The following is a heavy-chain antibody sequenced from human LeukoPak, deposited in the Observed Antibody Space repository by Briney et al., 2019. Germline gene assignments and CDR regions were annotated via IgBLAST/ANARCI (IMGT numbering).Heavy chain of an antibody. CDR2: ISAYNGNT. CDR1: GYTFTCSG. J-gene: IGHJ2*01. CDR3: ARDGDMATHECWYFDL. Sequence: ASVKVSCKASGYTFTCSGFSSVRQAPGQGLEWLGWISAYNGNTNYAQKLQDRVTMTTDTFTSTAYMELRSLRSDDTAVYYCARDGDMATHECWYFDLWGRGTLVTVSS. D-gene: IGHD5-24*01. V-gene: IGHV1-18*01.